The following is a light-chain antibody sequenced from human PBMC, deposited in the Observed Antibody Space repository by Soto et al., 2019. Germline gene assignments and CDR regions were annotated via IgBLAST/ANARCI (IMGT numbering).Light chain of an antibody. J-gene: IGLJ2*01. V-gene: IGLV1-44*01. CDR1: SSNIGSNT. CDR3: AAWDDSLNGVV. Sequence: QPVLTQPPSASGTPGQRVTISCSGSSSNIGSNTVNWYQQLPGTAPKLLIYSNNQRPSGVPDRFSGSKSGTSASLAISGLQSVDEAGYFCAAWDDSLNGVVFGGGTKLTVL. CDR2: SNN.